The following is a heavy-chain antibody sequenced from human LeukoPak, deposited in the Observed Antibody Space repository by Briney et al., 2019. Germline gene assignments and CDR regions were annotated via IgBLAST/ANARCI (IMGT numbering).Heavy chain of an antibody. J-gene: IGHJ4*02. V-gene: IGHV1-18*01. D-gene: IGHD3-10*01. CDR1: GYTFATYG. CDR2: INPYNGNT. Sequence: ASVKVSCKASGYTFATYGISWVRQAPGQGPEWMGWINPYNGNTKYAQNLQGRVTMTTDTSTSTAYIELRSLRSDDTAVYYCARELYGRFDYWGQGTLVTVSS. CDR3: ARELYGRFDY.